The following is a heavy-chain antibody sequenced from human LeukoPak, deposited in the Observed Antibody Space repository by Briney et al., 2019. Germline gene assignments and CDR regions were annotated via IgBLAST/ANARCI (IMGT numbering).Heavy chain of an antibody. J-gene: IGHJ1*01. Sequence: SETLSLTCTVSGGSVSSNGYFWNWIRQPPGKGLEWIGYIYHSGSTNYNPSLQSRVTISVDTSKNQFSLNLNSVTAADTAVYYCARGGAARLHFQNWGQGTLVTVSS. D-gene: IGHD6-6*01. CDR1: GGSVSSNGYF. V-gene: IGHV4-61*08. CDR3: ARGGAARLHFQN. CDR2: IYHSGST.